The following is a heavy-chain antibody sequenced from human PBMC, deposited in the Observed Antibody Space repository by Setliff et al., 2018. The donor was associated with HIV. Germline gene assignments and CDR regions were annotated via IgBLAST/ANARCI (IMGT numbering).Heavy chain of an antibody. CDR3: ARAVAGMTLDC. J-gene: IGHJ4*02. CDR2: TYYRSKWYN. D-gene: IGHD6-19*01. V-gene: IGHV6-1*01. CDR1: GDSVSSNSVA. Sequence: SQTLSLTCAISGDSVSSNSVAWNWIRQSPSRGLEWLGRTYYRSKWYNDYAVSVKSRITINPDTSKNQLSLQVNSVTPEDTAVYFCARAVAGMTLDCWGQGTLVTVPQ.